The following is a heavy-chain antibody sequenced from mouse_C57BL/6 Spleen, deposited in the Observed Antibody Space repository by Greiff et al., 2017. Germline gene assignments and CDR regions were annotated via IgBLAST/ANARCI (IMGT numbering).Heavy chain of an antibody. J-gene: IGHJ4*01. D-gene: IGHD2-10*02. CDR1: GYTFTGYW. V-gene: IGHV1-9*01. CDR2: ILPGSGST. CDR3: ARGPYRYGNGNFYAMDY. Sequence: QVQLQQSGAELMKPGASVKLSCKATGYTFTGYWIEWVKQRPGHGLEWIGEILPGSGSTNYNEKFKGKATFTADTSSNTAYMQLSSLTTEDSAIYYCARGPYRYGNGNFYAMDYWGQGTSVTVSS.